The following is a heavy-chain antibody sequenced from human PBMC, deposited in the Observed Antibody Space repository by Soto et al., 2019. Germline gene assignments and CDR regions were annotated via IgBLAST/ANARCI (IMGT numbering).Heavy chain of an antibody. CDR2: TYYRTNWHN. CDR1: GDSVSTKSGA. Sequence: QVQLQQSGPRLVKPSQTLSLTCAISGDSVSTKSGAWNWIRQSPSRGLEWLGRTYYRTNWHNDSAXSXRXXITINPDTSKNHFSLQLHSVTPEDTAVYYCARDRAQYGMDVWGQGITVTVSS. V-gene: IGHV6-1*01. J-gene: IGHJ6*02. CDR3: ARDRAQYGMDV. D-gene: IGHD3-10*01.